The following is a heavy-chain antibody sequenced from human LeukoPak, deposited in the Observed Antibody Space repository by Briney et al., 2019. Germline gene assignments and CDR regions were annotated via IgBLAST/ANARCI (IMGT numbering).Heavy chain of an antibody. J-gene: IGHJ4*02. Sequence: SETLSLTCTVSGGSISSYYWSWIRQSPGKGLEWIGYIYYSGSTNYNPSLKSRVTISVDTSKNQFSLKLSSVTAADTAVYYCARFSSSWYYFDYWGQGTLVTVSS. CDR2: IYYSGST. CDR1: GGSISSYY. V-gene: IGHV4-59*08. CDR3: ARFSSSWYYFDY. D-gene: IGHD6-13*01.